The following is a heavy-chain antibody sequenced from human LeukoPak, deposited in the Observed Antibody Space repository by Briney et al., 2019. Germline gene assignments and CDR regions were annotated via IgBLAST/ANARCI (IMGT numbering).Heavy chain of an antibody. Sequence: SETLSLTCTVSGGSISSYYWSWIRQPPGKGLEWIGYIYYSGSTNYNPSLKSRVTISVDTSKNQFSLKLSSVTAADTAVYYCARGLHIAVAGTYYMDVWGKGTTVTVSS. J-gene: IGHJ6*03. D-gene: IGHD6-19*01. CDR2: IYYSGST. CDR3: ARGLHIAVAGTYYMDV. CDR1: GGSISSYY. V-gene: IGHV4-59*08.